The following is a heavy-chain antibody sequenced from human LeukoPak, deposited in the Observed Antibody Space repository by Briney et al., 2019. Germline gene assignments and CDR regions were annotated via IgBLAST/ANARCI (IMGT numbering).Heavy chain of an antibody. V-gene: IGHV3-30*03. CDR2: ISHDGNHQ. J-gene: IGHJ3*02. Sequence: GRPLRLSCVASGFTFNIHGMHWVRQAPNKGLEWVAVISHDGNHQYYGGSVKGRFTVARDNSKNTLYLQMNSLRAEDTAVYYCARALHGGWNLQDGDAFDIWGQGTMVTVSS. CDR1: GFTFNIHG. CDR3: ARALHGGWNLQDGDAFDI. D-gene: IGHD1-7*01.